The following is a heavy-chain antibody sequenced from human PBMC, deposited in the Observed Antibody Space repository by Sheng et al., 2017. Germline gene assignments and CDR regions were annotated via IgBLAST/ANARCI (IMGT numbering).Heavy chain of an antibody. CDR3: AKASGESSGYWVSSGPAHFDY. Sequence: EVQLVESGGGLVQPGGSLRLSCAASGFTFSSYAMSWVRQAPGKGLEWVSGISGSGVSTYYADSVKGRFTISRDNSRNTLYLQVNSLKDEDTAVFYCAKASGESSGYWVSSGPAHFDYWGQGTPVTVSS. V-gene: IGHV3-23*04. CDR2: ISGSGVST. CDR1: GFTFSSYA. D-gene: IGHD3-22*01. J-gene: IGHJ4*02.